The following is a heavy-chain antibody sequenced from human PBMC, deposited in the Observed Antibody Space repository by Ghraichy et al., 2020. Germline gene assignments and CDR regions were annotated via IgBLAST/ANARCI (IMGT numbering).Heavy chain of an antibody. J-gene: IGHJ5*02. D-gene: IGHD2-2*01. Sequence: ASVKVSCKASGYTFTYYYIHWVRQAPGQGLEWMGIINPSGGRTIYAQKFQGRVTMTRDTSRSKVYMELSRLRSEDTAVYYCARVACRTSTSCYHSWFYPWSQGTLVTVYS. V-gene: IGHV1-46*01. CDR3: ARVACRTSTSCYHSWFYP. CDR2: INPSGGRT. CDR1: GYTFTYYY.